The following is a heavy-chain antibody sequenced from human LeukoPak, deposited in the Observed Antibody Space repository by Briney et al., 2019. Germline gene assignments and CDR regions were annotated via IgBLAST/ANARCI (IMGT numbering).Heavy chain of an antibody. CDR2: INPSGGST. CDR1: GYTFTSYY. Sequence: ASVKVSCKASGYTFTSYYMHWVRQAPGQGLEWMGIINPSGGSTSYAQKFQGRVTMTRDMSKSTVYMELSSLRAEDTAVYYCARDAFLRQSSYHYYYYMDVWGKGTTVTVSS. D-gene: IGHD3-3*02. J-gene: IGHJ6*03. V-gene: IGHV1-46*01. CDR3: ARDAFLRQSSYHYYYYMDV.